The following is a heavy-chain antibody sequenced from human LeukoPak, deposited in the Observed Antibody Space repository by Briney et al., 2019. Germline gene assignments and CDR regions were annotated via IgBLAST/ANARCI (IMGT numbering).Heavy chain of an antibody. V-gene: IGHV4-59*01. J-gene: IGHJ3*02. Sequence: SETLSLTCTVSGGSISPYYWSWIRQPPGKGLEWIGYIYYSGTTTYNPSLESRVTMSVDTSKDQVSLNLSSVTAADTAVYYCARDALLDAFDIWGQGTMVTVSS. CDR1: GGSISPYY. CDR3: ARDALLDAFDI. CDR2: IYYSGTT. D-gene: IGHD2-8*02.